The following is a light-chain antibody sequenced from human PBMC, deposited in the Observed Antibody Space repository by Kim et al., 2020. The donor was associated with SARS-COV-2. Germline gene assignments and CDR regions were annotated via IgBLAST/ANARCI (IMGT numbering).Light chain of an antibody. CDR2: RDN. J-gene: IGLJ1*01. CDR1: DIGRKN. V-gene: IGLV3-9*01. Sequence: SYELTQPLSVSVALGQTATITCGGNDIGRKNVHWYQQKPVQAPVLVIYRDNDRPSGIPERFSGSNSGNTATLTISRAQDGDEADYYCQVWDSTTYVFGSGTKVTVL. CDR3: QVWDSTTYV.